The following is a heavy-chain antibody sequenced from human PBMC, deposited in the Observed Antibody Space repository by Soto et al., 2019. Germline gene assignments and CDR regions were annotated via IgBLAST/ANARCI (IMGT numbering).Heavy chain of an antibody. Sequence: QVQLVESGGGVVQPGRSLRLSCAASGFTFSSYAMHWVRQAPGKGLEWVAVISYDGSNKYYADSVKGRFTISRDNSKNTLYLQMNSLRAEDTAVYYCARVGGLYYFDYWGQGTQVTVSS. J-gene: IGHJ4*02. CDR2: ISYDGSNK. CDR3: ARVGGLYYFDY. D-gene: IGHD3-16*01. CDR1: GFTFSSYA. V-gene: IGHV3-30-3*01.